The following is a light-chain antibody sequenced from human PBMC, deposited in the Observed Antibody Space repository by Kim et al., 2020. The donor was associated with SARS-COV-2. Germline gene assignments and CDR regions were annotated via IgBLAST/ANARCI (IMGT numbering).Light chain of an antibody. CDR3: QQYSNYLPWT. CDR2: TAS. CDR1: RGISNY. Sequence: DIQMTQSPSTLSASVGDRVTITCRASRGISNYLAWYQRKPGKAPKLLISTASSLESGVPSRFSGSGSGTEFPLTINSLQPDDFATYYCQQYSNYLPWTFGQGTKVDIK. J-gene: IGKJ1*01. V-gene: IGKV1-5*03.